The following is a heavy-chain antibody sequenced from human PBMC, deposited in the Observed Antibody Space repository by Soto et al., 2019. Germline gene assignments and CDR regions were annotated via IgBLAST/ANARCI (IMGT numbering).Heavy chain of an antibody. D-gene: IGHD1-26*01. V-gene: IGHV4-39*01. Sequence: QLQLQESGPGLVKPSETLSLTCTVSGGSISSSSYYWGWIRQPPGKGLEWIGSIYYSGSTYYNPSLKHRVTISVDTSKNQFALKLSSVTAADTAVYYCARLGGSYRSWFDPWGQGTLVTVSS. CDR2: IYYSGST. CDR3: ARLGGSYRSWFDP. J-gene: IGHJ5*02. CDR1: GGSISSSSYY.